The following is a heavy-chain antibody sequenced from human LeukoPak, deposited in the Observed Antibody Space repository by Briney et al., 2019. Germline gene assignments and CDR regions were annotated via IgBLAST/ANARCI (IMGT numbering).Heavy chain of an antibody. Sequence: GASVKVSCKASGYIFSNYAVSWVRQAPGHGLEWMGWVSTYNDKTNYAQKFQDRVTMTTDTSTRIVYMDLRSLRSDDTAMYYCARDQSGHPLEDAFEVWGQGTMVIVSS. CDR2: VSTYNDKT. V-gene: IGHV1-18*01. CDR1: GYIFSNYA. CDR3: ARDQSGHPLEDAFEV. J-gene: IGHJ3*01. D-gene: IGHD1-26*01.